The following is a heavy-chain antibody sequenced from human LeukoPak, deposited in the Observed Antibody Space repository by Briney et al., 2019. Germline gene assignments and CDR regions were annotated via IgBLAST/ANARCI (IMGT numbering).Heavy chain of an antibody. Sequence: GGSLRLSCAASGFTFDDYGMSWVRQAPGKGLEWVSGINWNGGSTGYADSVKGRFTISRDNSKNSLYLQMNSLRAEDTALYYCAKNRRGNMYGGIDYWGQGTLVTVSS. CDR1: GFTFDDYG. J-gene: IGHJ4*02. V-gene: IGHV3-20*04. CDR3: AKNRRGNMYGGIDY. D-gene: IGHD5-18*01. CDR2: INWNGGST.